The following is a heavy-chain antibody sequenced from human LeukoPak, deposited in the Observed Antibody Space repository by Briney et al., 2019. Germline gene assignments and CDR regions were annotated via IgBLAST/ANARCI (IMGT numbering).Heavy chain of an antibody. J-gene: IGHJ6*02. D-gene: IGHD3-10*01. CDR2: IYHSGST. Sequence: SETLSLTCAVSGVSISSGGYSWSWIRQPPGKGLEWIGYIYHSGSTYYNPSLKSRVTISVDRSKNQFSLKLSSVTAADTAVYYCAREIDSSGPMDVWGQGTRSPSP. CDR1: GVSISSGGYS. V-gene: IGHV4-30-2*01. CDR3: AREIDSSGPMDV.